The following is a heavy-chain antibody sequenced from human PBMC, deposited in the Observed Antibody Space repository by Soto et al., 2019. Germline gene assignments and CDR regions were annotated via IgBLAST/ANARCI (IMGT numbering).Heavy chain of an antibody. Sequence: PSETLSLTCTVSGGSVSSGSHYWSWIRQPPGKGLEWIGYMYYIGSTNYNPSLKSRVTISVDTSKNQFSLKLSSVTAADTAVYYCATTARWWDGSGYAFDIWGQGTMVTVS. CDR2: MYYIGST. CDR1: GGSVSSGSHY. D-gene: IGHD3-22*01. V-gene: IGHV4-61*01. J-gene: IGHJ3*02. CDR3: ATTARWWDGSGYAFDI.